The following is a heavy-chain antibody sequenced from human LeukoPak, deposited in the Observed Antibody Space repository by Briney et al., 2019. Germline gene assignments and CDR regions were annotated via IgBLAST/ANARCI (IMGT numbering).Heavy chain of an antibody. CDR1: GGSISSYY. CDR2: IYYSGST. CDR3: ARDRDWFDP. Sequence: SETRSLTCPVSGGSISSYYWSWIRQPPGKGLEWIGYIYYSGSTNYNPSLKSRVTISVDTSKNQFSLKLSSVTAADTAVYYCARDRDWFDPWGQGTLVTVSS. V-gene: IGHV4-59*01. J-gene: IGHJ5*02.